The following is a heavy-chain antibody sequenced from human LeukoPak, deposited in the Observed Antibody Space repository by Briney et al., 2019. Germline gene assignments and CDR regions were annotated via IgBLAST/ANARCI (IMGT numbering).Heavy chain of an antibody. D-gene: IGHD5-24*01. CDR3: ARDGRDGYNFSDFDY. CDR1: GFTFSSYA. Sequence: GGSLRLSCAASGFTFSSYAMHWVRQAPGKGLEWVAVISYDGSNKYYADSVKGRFTISRDNSKNTLYLQMNSLRAEDTAVYYCARDGRDGYNFSDFDYRGQGTLVTVSS. J-gene: IGHJ4*02. CDR2: ISYDGSNK. V-gene: IGHV3-30*01.